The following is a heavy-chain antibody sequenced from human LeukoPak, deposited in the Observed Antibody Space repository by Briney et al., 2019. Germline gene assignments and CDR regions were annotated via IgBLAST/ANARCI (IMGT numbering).Heavy chain of an antibody. CDR3: ARGEEDGGNDIYYYYGMDV. D-gene: IGHD4-23*01. J-gene: IGHJ6*02. CDR2: INHSGST. Sequence: PSETLSLTCAVYGGSFSGYYWSWIRQPPGKGLEWIGEINHSGSTSYNPSLKSRVTISVDTSKNQFSLKLSSVTAADTAVYYCARGEEDGGNDIYYYYGMDVWGQGTTVTVSS. CDR1: GGSFSGYY. V-gene: IGHV4-34*01.